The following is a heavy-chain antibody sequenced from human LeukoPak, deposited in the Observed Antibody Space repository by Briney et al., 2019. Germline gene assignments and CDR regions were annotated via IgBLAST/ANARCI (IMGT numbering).Heavy chain of an antibody. J-gene: IGHJ4*02. CDR2: ISGSGGST. CDR1: GFTFSSYA. CDR3: AKDIAAMVTYYFDY. V-gene: IGHV3-23*01. D-gene: IGHD5-18*01. Sequence: AGGSLRLSCAASGFTFSSYAMSWVRQAPGKGLEWGSAISGSGGSTYYADSVKGRFTISRDNSKNTLYLQMNSLRAEDTAVYYYAKDIAAMVTYYFDYWGQGTLVTVSS.